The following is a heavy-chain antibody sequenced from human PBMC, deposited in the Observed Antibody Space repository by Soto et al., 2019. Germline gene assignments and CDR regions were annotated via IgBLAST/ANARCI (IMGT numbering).Heavy chain of an antibody. Sequence: TSETLSLTCTVSGASISSYYWSWIRQPPGKGLEWIGYMYYSGSTNYNPSLKSRVTISVDTSKNQFSLKLSSVTAADTAVYYCARFEREWLFSTYYYYMDVWGNGTTVTVSS. CDR1: GASISSYY. D-gene: IGHD3-3*01. CDR3: ARFEREWLFSTYYYYMDV. J-gene: IGHJ6*03. V-gene: IGHV4-59*13. CDR2: MYYSGST.